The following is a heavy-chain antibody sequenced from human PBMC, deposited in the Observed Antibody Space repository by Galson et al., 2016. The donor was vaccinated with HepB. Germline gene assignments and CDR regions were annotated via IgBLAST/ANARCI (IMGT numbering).Heavy chain of an antibody. CDR3: ARMEAAAGISFMRH. D-gene: IGHD6-25*01. CDR2: IDPKDSYT. Sequence: SGAEVKKPGESLRISCDVSGYSFTTYWISWVRQMPGKGLERMGRIDPKDSYTNYSPSFQGHVTISVDKSISAAYLQWSSLKASDTAMYYCARMEAAAGISFMRHWGQGTLVTVSS. CDR1: GYSFTTYW. J-gene: IGHJ1*01. V-gene: IGHV5-10-1*01.